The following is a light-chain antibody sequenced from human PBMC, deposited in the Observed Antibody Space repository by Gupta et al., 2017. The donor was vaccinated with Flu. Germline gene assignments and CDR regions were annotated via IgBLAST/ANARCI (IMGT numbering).Light chain of an antibody. CDR1: QSIDTW. Sequence: DIQVTQSPSTLSASVGDRVTITCRASQSIDTWLAWYQQKPGKAPNLLIYKASSLEGGVPSRFSGSGSGTEFTLTISSLQPDDFATYYCQHYNTYSATFGQGTKVEIK. J-gene: IGKJ1*01. CDR3: QHYNTYSAT. CDR2: KAS. V-gene: IGKV1-5*03.